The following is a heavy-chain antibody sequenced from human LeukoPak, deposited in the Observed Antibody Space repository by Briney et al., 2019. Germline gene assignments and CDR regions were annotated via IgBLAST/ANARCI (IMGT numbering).Heavy chain of an antibody. CDR1: GGTFSSYA. J-gene: IGHJ4*02. V-gene: IGHV1-69*01. CDR2: IIPIFGTA. Sequence: SVKVSFKASGGTFSSYAISWVRQAPGQGLEWMGGIIPIFGTANYAQKFQGRVTITADESTSTAYMELSSLRSEDTAVYYCARDRIAVAGNSDFDYWGQGTLVTVSS. D-gene: IGHD6-19*01. CDR3: ARDRIAVAGNSDFDY.